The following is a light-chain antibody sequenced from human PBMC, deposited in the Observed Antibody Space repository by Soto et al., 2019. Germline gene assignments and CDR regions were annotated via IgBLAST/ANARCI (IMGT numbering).Light chain of an antibody. CDR3: QQTNSFPWT. CDR1: QGISTS. V-gene: IGKV1-12*01. CDR2: DVS. Sequence: DIQMTQSPSSVSASAGHRVTITCRATQGISTSLAWYQQKPGKAPKLLMYDVSSLHSGVPSRFSGSGSGTDFILTISSLQPEDFATYYCQQTNSFPWTFGQGTRVEIK. J-gene: IGKJ1*01.